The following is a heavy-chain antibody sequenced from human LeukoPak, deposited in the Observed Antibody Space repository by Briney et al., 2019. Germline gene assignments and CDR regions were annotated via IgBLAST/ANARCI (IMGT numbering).Heavy chain of an antibody. J-gene: IGHJ5*02. CDR1: GGSISSGGYY. CDR2: IYYSGST. V-gene: IGHV4-31*03. Sequence: SETLSLTCTVSGGSISSGGYYWSWIRQHPGKGLEWIGYIYYSGSTYYNPSLKSRVTISVDTSENQFSLKLSSVTAADTAVYYCARVVVVPANWFDPWGQGTLVTVSS. D-gene: IGHD2-2*01. CDR3: ARVVVVPANWFDP.